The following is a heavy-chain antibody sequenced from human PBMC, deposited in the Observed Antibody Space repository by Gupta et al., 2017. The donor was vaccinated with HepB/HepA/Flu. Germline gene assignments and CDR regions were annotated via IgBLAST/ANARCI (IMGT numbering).Heavy chain of an antibody. CDR3: AKDHKGRIAVAGTIFDY. Sequence: EVQLLESGGGLVQPGGSLRLSCAASGFTFSSYAMSWVRQAPGKGLEWVSAISGSGGSTYYADSVKGRFTISRDNSKNTLYLQMNSLRAEDTAVYYCAKDHKGRIAVAGTIFDYWGQGTLVTVSS. J-gene: IGHJ4*02. D-gene: IGHD6-19*01. CDR2: ISGSGGST. V-gene: IGHV3-23*01. CDR1: GFTFSSYA.